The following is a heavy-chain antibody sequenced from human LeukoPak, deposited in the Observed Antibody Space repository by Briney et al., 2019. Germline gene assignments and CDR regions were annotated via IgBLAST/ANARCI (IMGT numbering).Heavy chain of an antibody. CDR2: INPKNGGS. V-gene: IGHV1-2*02. CDR1: GYTFTDYY. D-gene: IGHD6-13*01. J-gene: IGHJ5*02. Sequence: GASVTVSCKASGYTFTDYYMHWVRQAPGQALEWMGWINPKNGGSHSAQKFQGRVTMTRDTSISTAYMELTRLRSDDTAVYYCARVIRAAAGTRWFDPWGQGTLVTVSS. CDR3: ARVIRAAAGTRWFDP.